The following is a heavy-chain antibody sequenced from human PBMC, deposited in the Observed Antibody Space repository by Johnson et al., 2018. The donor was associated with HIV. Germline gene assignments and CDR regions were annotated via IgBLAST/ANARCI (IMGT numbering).Heavy chain of an antibody. CDR3: AKERQLVRAFDI. D-gene: IGHD6-6*01. CDR2: ISYDGSNK. Sequence: MQLVESGGGVVQPGRSLRLSCAASGFTFSSYGMHWVRRAPGKGLEWVAVISYDGSNKYYADSVKGRFTVSRDNSKNTLYLQMNSLRPEDTAVYYCAKERQLVRAFDIWGQGTMVTVSS. V-gene: IGHV3-30*18. J-gene: IGHJ3*02. CDR1: GFTFSSYG.